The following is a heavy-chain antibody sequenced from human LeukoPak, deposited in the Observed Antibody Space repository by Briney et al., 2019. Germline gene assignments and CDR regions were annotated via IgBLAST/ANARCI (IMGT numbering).Heavy chain of an antibody. J-gene: IGHJ4*02. V-gene: IGHV4-30-4*01. CDR2: IYYSGST. CDR1: GGTISSGDYY. D-gene: IGHD3-9*01. CDR3: ARDILTGFDY. Sequence: SETLSLTCTVSGGTISSGDYYWSWIRQPPGKGLEWIGYIYYSGSTSYSPSLKSRLTISVDRSENQFSLRLNSVTAADTAVYYCARDILTGFDYWGQGTLVAVSS.